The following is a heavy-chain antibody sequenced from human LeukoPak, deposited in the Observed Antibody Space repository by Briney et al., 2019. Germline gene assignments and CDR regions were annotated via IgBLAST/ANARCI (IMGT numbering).Heavy chain of an antibody. CDR1: GGSISSYY. J-gene: IGHJ6*03. CDR2: IYTSGST. V-gene: IGHV4-4*09. CDR3: ARGPPPSPRYYYYYMDV. Sequence: SETLSLTCTVSGGSISSYYWSWIRQPPGKGLEWIGYIYTSGSTNYSPSLKSRVTISVDTSKNQFSLKLSSVTAADTAVYYCARGPPPSPRYYYYYMDVWGKGTTVTVSS.